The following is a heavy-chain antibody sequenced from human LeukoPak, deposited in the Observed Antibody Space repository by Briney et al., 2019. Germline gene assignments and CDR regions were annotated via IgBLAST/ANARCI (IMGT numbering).Heavy chain of an antibody. Sequence: ASVKVSCKASGYSFTSYDINWVRQATGQGLEWMGWMNPNSGNTGYAQKFQGRVTMTRNTSISTAYMELSSLRSEDTAVYYCARGDYDILTGPSGAFDIWGQGTMVTVSS. J-gene: IGHJ3*02. CDR3: ARGDYDILTGPSGAFDI. CDR1: GYSFTSYD. D-gene: IGHD3-9*01. CDR2: MNPNSGNT. V-gene: IGHV1-8*01.